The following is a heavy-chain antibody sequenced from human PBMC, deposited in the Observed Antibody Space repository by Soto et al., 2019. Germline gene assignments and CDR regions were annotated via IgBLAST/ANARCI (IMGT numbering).Heavy chain of an antibody. V-gene: IGHV1-69*01. Sequence: QVQLVQSGAEVKKPGSSVKVSCKASADTFNSYSLSWLRQAPGQRLEWMGGITPVLGTADYAQSFEDRLTITADDSTSTVYMELSSLRSDDTAVYYCARSLEGITVTNWFDPWGQGALVTVSS. D-gene: IGHD4-17*01. CDR3: ARSLEGITVTNWFDP. CDR1: ADTFNSYS. J-gene: IGHJ5*02. CDR2: ITPVLGTA.